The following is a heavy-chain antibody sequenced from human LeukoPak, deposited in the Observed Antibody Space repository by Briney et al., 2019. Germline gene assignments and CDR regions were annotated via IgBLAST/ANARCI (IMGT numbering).Heavy chain of an antibody. Sequence: GGTLRLSCAASGFTFSNYAMSWVRQAPGKGLEWVSVISGSDGRTYYADSVKGRFTITRDNSKNSLYLQMNSLRAEDTAVYYCARDVGAVDYWGQGTLVTVSS. V-gene: IGHV3-23*01. CDR2: ISGSDGRT. J-gene: IGHJ4*02. CDR3: ARDVGAVDY. CDR1: GFTFSNYA. D-gene: IGHD1-26*01.